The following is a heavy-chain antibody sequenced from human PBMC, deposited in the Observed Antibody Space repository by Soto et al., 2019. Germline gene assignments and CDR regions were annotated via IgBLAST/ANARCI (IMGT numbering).Heavy chain of an antibody. CDR1: GFNFNMYT. Sequence: GGSLRLSCVASGFNFNMYTMNWVRQAPGKGLEWVSSISSSSGDIFYADSVKGRFTISRDNAKNSLNLQMNSLRVEDTAVYYCARDLGGPWRAHWFDPWGQGTLVTVSS. V-gene: IGHV3-21*01. J-gene: IGHJ5*02. D-gene: IGHD3-16*01. CDR2: ISSSSGDI. CDR3: ARDLGGPWRAHWFDP.